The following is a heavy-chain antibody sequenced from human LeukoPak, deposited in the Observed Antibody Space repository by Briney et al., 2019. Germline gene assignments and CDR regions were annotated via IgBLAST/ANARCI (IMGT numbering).Heavy chain of an antibody. CDR2: ISGTGVNT. V-gene: IGHV3-23*01. Sequence: GGALILSCSVSGCTFSNYAMSWVRQAPGKGLEWVSAISGTGVNTFYADSVKGRFTISRDNCKNTMDLQLNSLRAEDTAIYYCAKDIRQLGNYYDYMDVWGKGTTVTVAS. D-gene: IGHD1-1*01. CDR3: AKDIRQLGNYYDYMDV. CDR1: GCTFSNYA. J-gene: IGHJ6*03.